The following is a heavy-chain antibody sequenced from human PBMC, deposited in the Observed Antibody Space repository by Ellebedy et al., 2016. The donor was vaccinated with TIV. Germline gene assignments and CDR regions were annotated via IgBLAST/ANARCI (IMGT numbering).Heavy chain of an antibody. CDR3: AMLESSTYYGGLDV. J-gene: IGHJ3*01. CDR1: GFTFSSYA. CDR2: LNGRGSKT. D-gene: IGHD4-23*01. V-gene: IGHV3-23*01. Sequence: GESLKISXGASGFTFSSYAMSWVRQPPGKGLEWVSSLNGRGSKTYFAESVKGRFNISRDNSRSTLYLQMNSLRAEDTAMYFCAMLESSTYYGGLDVWGHGTMVTVSS.